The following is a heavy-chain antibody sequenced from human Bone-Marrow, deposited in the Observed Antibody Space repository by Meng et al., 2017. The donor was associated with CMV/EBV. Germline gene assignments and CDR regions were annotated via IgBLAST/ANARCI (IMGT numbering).Heavy chain of an antibody. CDR1: GFTFSSYA. D-gene: IGHD4-23*01. CDR2: ISGSGGST. Sequence: GESLKISCAASGFTFSSYAMSWVRQAPGKGLEWVSAISGSGGSTYYADSVKGRFTISRDNSKNTLYLQMNSLRAEDTAVYYCARDRENYGGLNWGQGTLVTVSS. V-gene: IGHV3-23*01. CDR3: ARDRENYGGLN. J-gene: IGHJ4*02.